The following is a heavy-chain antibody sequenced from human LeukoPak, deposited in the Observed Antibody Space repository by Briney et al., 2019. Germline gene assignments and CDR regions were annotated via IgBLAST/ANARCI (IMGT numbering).Heavy chain of an antibody. J-gene: IGHJ1*01. Sequence: ASVKVSCEASGGNFNTYDISWVRQAPGQGLEWMGGIIPIFGTGNYAQKVQGRVTITADKATNTAYMELNSLKSEDTAVYYCARDLDLAGTYDYLKDWGQGTLVSASS. V-gene: IGHV1-69*06. CDR3: ARDLDLAGTYDYLKD. CDR1: GGNFNTYD. CDR2: IIPIFGTG. D-gene: IGHD3-16*01.